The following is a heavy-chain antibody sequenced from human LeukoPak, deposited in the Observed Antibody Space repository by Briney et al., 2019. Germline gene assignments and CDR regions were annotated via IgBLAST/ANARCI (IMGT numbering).Heavy chain of an antibody. CDR3: ARDLAIWFGELHHDAFDI. D-gene: IGHD3-10*01. V-gene: IGHV1-2*02. Sequence: ASVKVSCKASGYTFTGYYMHWVRQAPGQGLEWMGWINPNSGGTNYAQKLQGRVTMTTGTSTSTAYMELRSLRSDDTAVYYCARDLAIWFGELHHDAFDIWGQGTMVTVSS. J-gene: IGHJ3*02. CDR2: INPNSGGT. CDR1: GYTFTGYY.